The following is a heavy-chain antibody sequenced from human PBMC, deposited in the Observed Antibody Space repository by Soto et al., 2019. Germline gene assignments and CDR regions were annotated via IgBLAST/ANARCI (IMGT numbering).Heavy chain of an antibody. CDR2: MTDSGSAV. Sequence: EVQLVESGGDLVQPGGSLRLSCAASGFTFSNYAMNWVRQAPGKGLEWVSSMTDSGSAVYYADSVKGRFTISRDNAKNSLYLQIDSLRAADTAVYYCATDLTYYFDTSAYWGQGTLVTVSS. J-gene: IGHJ4*02. V-gene: IGHV3-48*01. CDR3: ATDLTYYFDTSAY. D-gene: IGHD3-22*01. CDR1: GFTFSNYA.